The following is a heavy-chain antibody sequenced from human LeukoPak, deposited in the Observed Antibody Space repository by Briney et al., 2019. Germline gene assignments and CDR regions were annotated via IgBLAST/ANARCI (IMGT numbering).Heavy chain of an antibody. J-gene: IGHJ4*02. CDR1: GGSISSSSYY. CDR3: ASSIDIVVVVAHGGFDY. Sequence: SETLSLTCTVSGGSISSSSYYWGWIRQPPGKGLEWIGSIYYSGSTYYNPSLKSRVTISVDTSKNQLSLKLSSVTAADTAVYYCASSIDIVVVVAHGGFDYWGQGTLVTVSS. V-gene: IGHV4-39*01. CDR2: IYYSGST. D-gene: IGHD2-15*01.